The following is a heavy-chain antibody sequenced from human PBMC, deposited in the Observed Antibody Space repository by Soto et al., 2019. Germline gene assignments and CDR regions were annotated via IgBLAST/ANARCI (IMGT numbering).Heavy chain of an antibody. CDR3: ARESRGYSRAFDI. D-gene: IGHD5-18*01. CDR2: IIPIFGTA. Sequence: SVKVSCKASGGTFSSYAISWVRQAPGQGLGWMGGIIPIFGTANYAQKFQGRVTITADKSTSTAYMELSSLRSEDTAVYYCARESRGYSRAFDIWGQGTMVTVSS. CDR1: GGTFSSYA. J-gene: IGHJ3*02. V-gene: IGHV1-69*06.